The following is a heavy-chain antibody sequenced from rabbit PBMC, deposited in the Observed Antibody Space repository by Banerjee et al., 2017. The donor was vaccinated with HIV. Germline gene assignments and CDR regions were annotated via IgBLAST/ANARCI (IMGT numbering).Heavy chain of an antibody. V-gene: IGHV1S40*01. J-gene: IGHJ4*01. CDR3: ARSRTGYNYATDL. Sequence: QSLEESGGDLVKPGASLTLTCTASGFSFSISYYMCWVRQAPGKGLEWIACIDGGSSGSTYYASWAKGRFTISKTSSTTVTLQMTSLTAADTATYFCARSRTGYNYATDLWGPGTLVTVS. CDR1: GFSFSISYY. CDR2: IDGGSSGST. D-gene: IGHD6-1*01.